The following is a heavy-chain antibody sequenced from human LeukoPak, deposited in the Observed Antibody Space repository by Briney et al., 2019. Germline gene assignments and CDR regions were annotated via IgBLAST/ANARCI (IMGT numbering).Heavy chain of an antibody. CDR3: ASQSYDILTGYKDY. CDR1: GGSFSGYY. J-gene: IGHJ4*02. D-gene: IGHD3-9*01. V-gene: IGHV4-34*01. Sequence: SETLSLTCAVYGGSFSGYYWSWIRQPPGKGLEWIGEINHSGSTNYNPSLKSRVTISVDTSKNRFSLKLSSVTAADTAVYYCASQSYDILTGYKDYWGQGTLVTVSS. CDR2: INHSGST.